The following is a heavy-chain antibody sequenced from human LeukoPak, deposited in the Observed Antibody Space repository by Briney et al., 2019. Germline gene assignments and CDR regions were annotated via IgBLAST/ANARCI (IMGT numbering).Heavy chain of an antibody. CDR2: ISSDGIAT. CDR1: GFTFNTYW. J-gene: IGHJ5*01. Sequence: PGGSLRPSCAASGFTFNTYWIHWVRQAPGKGLVWVSRISSDGIATAYAESVKGRFTISRDNAKNTLYLQMSSLRVDDTGLYYCARDYSGYYSPFDSWGQGTLVTVSS. V-gene: IGHV3-74*01. D-gene: IGHD3-22*01. CDR3: ARDYSGYYSPFDS.